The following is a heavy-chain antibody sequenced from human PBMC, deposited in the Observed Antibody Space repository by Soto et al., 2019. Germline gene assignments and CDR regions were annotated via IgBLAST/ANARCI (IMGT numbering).Heavy chain of an antibody. Sequence: GGSLRLSCTASGFTFGDYAMSWVRQAPGKGLEWVGFIRSKSYGGTTEYAASVKGRFTISRDDSKSIAYLQMNSLKTEDTAVYYCTRGADAFDIWGQGTMVTVSS. V-gene: IGHV3-49*04. J-gene: IGHJ3*02. CDR1: GFTFGDYA. D-gene: IGHD6-25*01. CDR3: TRGADAFDI. CDR2: IRSKSYGGTT.